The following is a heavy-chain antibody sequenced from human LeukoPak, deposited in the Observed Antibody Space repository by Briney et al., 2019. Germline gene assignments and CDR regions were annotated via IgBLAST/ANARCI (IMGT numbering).Heavy chain of an antibody. CDR3: ARHGSGSTSSWYDY. CDR1: GGSISSGGYS. V-gene: IGHV4-61*08. CDR2: ISYSGST. Sequence: SETLSLTCAVSGGSISSGGYSWSWIRQPPGKGLEWIGYISYSGSTNYNPSLKSRLTMSVDTSKNQFSLNLNSVTAADTAIYYCARHGSGSTSSWYDYWGQGTLVTVSS. J-gene: IGHJ4*02. D-gene: IGHD6-13*01.